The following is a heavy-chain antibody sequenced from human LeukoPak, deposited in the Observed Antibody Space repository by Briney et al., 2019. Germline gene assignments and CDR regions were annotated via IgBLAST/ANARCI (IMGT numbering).Heavy chain of an antibody. D-gene: IGHD3-22*01. CDR1: GGSISSSSYY. CDR2: INHSGST. CDR3: ARRAGDYSHPYDY. V-gene: IGHV4-39*07. J-gene: IGHJ4*02. Sequence: SETLSLTCTVSGGSISSSSYYWSWIRQPPGKGLEWIGEINHSGSTNYNPSLKSRVTISVDTSKNQFSLKLSSVTAADTAVYYCARRAGDYSHPYDYWGQGTLVTVSS.